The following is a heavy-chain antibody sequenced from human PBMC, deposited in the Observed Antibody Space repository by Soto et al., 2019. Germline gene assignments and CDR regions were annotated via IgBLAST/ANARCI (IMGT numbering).Heavy chain of an antibody. Sequence: PGGSLRLSCSASGFTFRIYCMSWFRQAPGKGLEWVSAISGSGSKTYYADSVRGRFTISRDNAKNTLYLEMNSLRAEDTAVFYCAKDFPMVRGVRTPPIWGQGTTVTVSS. CDR1: GFTFRIYC. V-gene: IGHV3-23*01. CDR3: AKDFPMVRGVRTPPI. CDR2: ISGSGSKT. J-gene: IGHJ6*02. D-gene: IGHD3-10*01.